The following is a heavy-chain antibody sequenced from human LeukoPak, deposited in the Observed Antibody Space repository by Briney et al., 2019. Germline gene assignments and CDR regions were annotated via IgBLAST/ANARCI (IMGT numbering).Heavy chain of an antibody. V-gene: IGHV3-11*04. CDR2: ISSSGSTI. Sequence: GGSLRLSCAASGFTFSDYYMSWIRQAPGKGLEWVSYISSSGSTIYYADSVKGRFTISRDNAKNSLYLQMNSLRAEDTAVYYCASWYYDILTGYTSAFDIWGQGTMVTVSS. CDR1: GFTFSDYY. J-gene: IGHJ3*02. D-gene: IGHD3-9*01. CDR3: ASWYYDILTGYTSAFDI.